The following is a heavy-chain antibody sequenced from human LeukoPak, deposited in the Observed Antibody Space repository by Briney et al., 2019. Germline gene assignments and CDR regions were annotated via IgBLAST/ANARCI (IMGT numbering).Heavy chain of an antibody. CDR3: ASSAVAGDDY. CDR2: INHSGST. D-gene: IGHD6-19*01. J-gene: IGHJ4*02. Sequence: SETLSLTCAVYGGSFSGYYWSWIRQPPGKGLEWIGEINHSGSTNYNPSLKSRVTISVDTSKNQFSLKLSSVAAADTAVYYCASSAVAGDDYWGQGTLVTVSS. V-gene: IGHV4-34*01. CDR1: GGSFSGYY.